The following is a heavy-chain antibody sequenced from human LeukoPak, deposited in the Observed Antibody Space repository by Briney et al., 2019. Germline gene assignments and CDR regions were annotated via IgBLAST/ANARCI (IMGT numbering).Heavy chain of an antibody. CDR2: INPNSGGT. Sequence: GASVKVSCKASGYTFTGYYVHWVRQAPGQGLEWMGWINPNSGGTNYAQKFQGSVTLAKETSISTAYMGLNKLRFDDTAVYYCARPQDYYYDSSGYYFNARLDYWGQGTLVTVSS. D-gene: IGHD3-22*01. V-gene: IGHV1-2*02. CDR3: ARPQDYYYDSSGYYFNARLDY. CDR1: GYTFTGYY. J-gene: IGHJ4*02.